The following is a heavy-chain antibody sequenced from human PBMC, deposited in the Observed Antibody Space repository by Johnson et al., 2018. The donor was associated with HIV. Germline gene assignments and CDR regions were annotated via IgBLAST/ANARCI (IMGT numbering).Heavy chain of an antibody. Sequence: VQLVESGGGVLRRGGSLRLSCEGFGFIFDDYDLSWVRQAPGKGLEWVSGINWNGGSTYYADSVKGRFPISRDNSKNTLYLQMNSLRAEDTAVYYCARRLAHYYDTGGAFDIWGQGTMVTVSS. CDR2: INWNGGST. CDR3: ARRLAHYYDTGGAFDI. V-gene: IGHV3-20*04. CDR1: GFIFDDYD. J-gene: IGHJ3*02. D-gene: IGHD3-22*01.